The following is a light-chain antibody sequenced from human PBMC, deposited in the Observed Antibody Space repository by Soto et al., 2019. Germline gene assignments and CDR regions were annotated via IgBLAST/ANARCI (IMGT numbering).Light chain of an antibody. CDR2: SAS. V-gene: IGKV1-9*01. J-gene: IGKJ4*01. CDR3: HKLVSYPLP. Sequence: DIQLTQSPSFLSASVGDRVTITCRASQGISSYLAWYQQKPGKAPNLLIYSASTLQSGVPSRFSGSGFGTEFPPRLRGQQPEEFAVYYCHKLVSYPLPFVVGTKVEIK. CDR1: QGISSY.